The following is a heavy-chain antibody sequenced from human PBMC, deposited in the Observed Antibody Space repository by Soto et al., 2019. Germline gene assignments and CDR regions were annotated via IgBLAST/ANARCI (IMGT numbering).Heavy chain of an antibody. CDR1: GGSISSYY. CDR3: ARALSIAARPFDY. V-gene: IGHV4-59*01. Sequence: SETLSLTCTVSGGSISSYYWSWIRQPPGKGLEWIGYIYYSGSTNYNPSLKSRVTISVDTSKNQFSLKLSSVTAADTAVYYCARALSIAARPFDYWGQGTLVTVSS. D-gene: IGHD6-6*01. J-gene: IGHJ4*02. CDR2: IYYSGST.